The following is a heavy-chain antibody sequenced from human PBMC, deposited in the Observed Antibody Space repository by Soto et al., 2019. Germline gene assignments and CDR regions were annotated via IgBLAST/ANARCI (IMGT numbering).Heavy chain of an antibody. CDR2: ITWNSGDT. CDR1: GFNFDDYA. Sequence: EVQLVESGGGLVQPGRSLRLSCVTSGFNFDDYAMHWVRQAPGKGLEWVSGITWNSGDTAYADSVKGRFTISRDNAKNTLYLQMDSLRPEDTALYYCAKDHLGGAMAVPSFDYGGQGALVTVSS. V-gene: IGHV3-9*01. CDR3: AKDHLGGAMAVPSFDY. D-gene: IGHD6-19*01. J-gene: IGHJ4*02.